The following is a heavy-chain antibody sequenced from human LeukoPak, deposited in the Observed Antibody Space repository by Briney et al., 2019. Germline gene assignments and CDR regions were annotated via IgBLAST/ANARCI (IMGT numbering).Heavy chain of an antibody. J-gene: IGHJ5*02. CDR1: GGSTSSSSYY. V-gene: IGHV4-39*01. CDR3: ARRPRAGWFDP. Sequence: SETLSLTCTVSGGSTSSSSYYWGWIRQPPGKGLEWIGSIYYSGSTYYNPSLKSRVTISVDTSKNQFSLKLRSVTAADTAAYYCARRPRAGWFDPWGQGTLVTVSS. CDR2: IYYSGST.